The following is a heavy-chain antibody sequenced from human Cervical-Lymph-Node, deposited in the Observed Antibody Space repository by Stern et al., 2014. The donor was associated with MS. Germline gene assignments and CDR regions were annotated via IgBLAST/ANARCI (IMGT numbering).Heavy chain of an antibody. J-gene: IGHJ3*02. CDR1: GFTFTSSA. CDR3: AAPPYSSSWFDDAFDI. Sequence: QLVESGPEVKKPGTSVKVSCKASGFTFTSSAVQWVRQARGQRLEWIGWIGVGSGNTNYAQKFQERVTITRDMSTSTAYMELSSLRSEDTAVYYCAAPPYSSSWFDDAFDIWGQGTMVTVSS. V-gene: IGHV1-58*01. D-gene: IGHD6-13*01. CDR2: IGVGSGNT.